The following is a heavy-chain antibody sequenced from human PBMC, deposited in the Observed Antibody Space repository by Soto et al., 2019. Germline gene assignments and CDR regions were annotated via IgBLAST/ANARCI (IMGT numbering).Heavy chain of an antibody. V-gene: IGHV3-64D*06. CDR2: ISSNGGST. J-gene: IGHJ4*02. CDR3: VKERGYCSGGSCYGGRLDY. D-gene: IGHD2-15*01. CDR1: GFTFSSYA. Sequence: PGGSLRLSCSASGFTFSSYAMHWVRQAPGKGLEYVSAISSNGGSTYYADSVKGRFTISRDNSKNTLYLQMSSLRAEDTAVYYCVKERGYCSGGSCYGGRLDYWGQGTLVTVS.